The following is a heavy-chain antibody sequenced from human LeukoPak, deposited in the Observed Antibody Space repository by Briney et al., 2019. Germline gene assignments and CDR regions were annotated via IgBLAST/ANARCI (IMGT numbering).Heavy chain of an antibody. J-gene: IGHJ4*02. Sequence: GSSVKVSCKASGGTFRNYAISWVRQAPGQGLEWMGWINPNSGGTNYAQKFQGRVTMTRDTSISTAYMELSRLRSDDTAVYYCARFPTPETIFGVASEYYFDYWGQGTLVTVSS. D-gene: IGHD3-3*01. CDR3: ARFPTPETIFGVASEYYFDY. CDR2: INPNSGGT. CDR1: GGTFRNYA. V-gene: IGHV1-2*02.